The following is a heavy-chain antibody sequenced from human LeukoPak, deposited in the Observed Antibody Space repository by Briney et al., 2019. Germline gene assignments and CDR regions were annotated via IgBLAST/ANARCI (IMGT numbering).Heavy chain of an antibody. CDR1: GFTFDDYG. Sequence: GGSLRLSCAASGFTFDDYGMSWVRQAPGKGLEWVSGINWNGGSTGYADSVKGRFTISRDNAKDSLYLQMNSLRAEDTALYYCARFKVWLPYDYWGEGTLVTVSS. CDR3: ARFKVWLPYDY. CDR2: INWNGGST. V-gene: IGHV3-20*04. J-gene: IGHJ4*02. D-gene: IGHD3-16*01.